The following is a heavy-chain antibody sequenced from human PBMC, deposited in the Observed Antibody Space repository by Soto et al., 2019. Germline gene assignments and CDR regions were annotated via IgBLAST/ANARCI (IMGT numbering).Heavy chain of an antibody. Sequence: SETLSLTCTVSGGSISSFYWSWIRQPPGKGLQWIGSIYYSGSTNYNPSPKSRLTISIDTSKNHFSLKLSSVTAADTAVYYCASSWLESYFDYWGQGTLVTVSS. J-gene: IGHJ4*02. CDR2: IYYSGST. CDR1: GGSISSFY. V-gene: IGHV4-59*01. CDR3: ASSWLESYFDY. D-gene: IGHD6-13*01.